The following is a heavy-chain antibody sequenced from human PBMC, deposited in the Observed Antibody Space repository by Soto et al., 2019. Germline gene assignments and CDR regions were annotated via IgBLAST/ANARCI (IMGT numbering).Heavy chain of an antibody. V-gene: IGHV1-69*13. J-gene: IGHJ6*04. CDR1: GGTFSSYA. CDR2: IIPIFGTA. D-gene: IGHD3-3*01. Sequence: SVKVSCKASGGTFSSYAISWVRQAPGQGLEWMGGIIPIFGTANYAQKFQGRVTITADESTSTAYMELSSLRSEDTAVYYCAKSSITIFGVAHYGVDVWGKGTTVTVSS. CDR3: AKSSITIFGVAHYGVDV.